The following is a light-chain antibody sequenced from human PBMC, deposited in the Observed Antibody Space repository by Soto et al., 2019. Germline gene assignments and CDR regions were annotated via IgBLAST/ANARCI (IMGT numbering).Light chain of an antibody. CDR1: QSVISTY. J-gene: IGKJ5*01. Sequence: EIVLTQSPGTLSLSPGERATLSCRASQSVISTYLAWYQQKPGQAPRLLIYDASSRATGIPDRFSGSGSGTDFTLTISRLEPEDFAVYYCQQYGSSPITFGQGTRLEIK. CDR3: QQYGSSPIT. V-gene: IGKV3-20*01. CDR2: DAS.